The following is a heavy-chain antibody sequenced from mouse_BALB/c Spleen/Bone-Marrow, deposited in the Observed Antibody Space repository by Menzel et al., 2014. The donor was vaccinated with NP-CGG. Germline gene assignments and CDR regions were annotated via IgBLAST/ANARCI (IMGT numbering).Heavy chain of an antibody. CDR2: IYPSDSYT. Sequence: QVQLKQSGAELVRPGASVKLSCKASGYTLTSYWINWVKQRPGQGLEWIGNIYPSDSYTNYNQKFKDKATLTVDKSSSTAYMQLSSPTSEDSAVYYCTTGAYWGQGTLVTVSA. J-gene: IGHJ3*01. V-gene: IGHV1-69*02. CDR1: GYTLTSYW. CDR3: TTGAY. D-gene: IGHD4-1*01.